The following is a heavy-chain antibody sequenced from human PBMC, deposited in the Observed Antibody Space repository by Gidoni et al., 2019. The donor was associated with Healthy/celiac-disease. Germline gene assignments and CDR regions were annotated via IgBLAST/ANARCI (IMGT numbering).Heavy chain of an antibody. CDR3: ARDAPNDYYDSSGYPDY. J-gene: IGHJ4*02. CDR2: INPSGGST. Sequence: QVQLVQSGAEVKKPGASVKVSCKASGYTFTSYYMHWVRQAPGQGLEWMGIINPSGGSTSYAQKFQGRVTMTRDTSTSTVYMELSSLRSEDTAVYYCARDAPNDYYDSSGYPDYWGQGTLVTVSS. D-gene: IGHD3-22*01. CDR1: GYTFTSYY. V-gene: IGHV1-46*01.